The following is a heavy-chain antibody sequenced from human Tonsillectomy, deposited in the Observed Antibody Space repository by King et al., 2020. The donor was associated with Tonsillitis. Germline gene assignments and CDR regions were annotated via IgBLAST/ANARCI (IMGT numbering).Heavy chain of an antibody. CDR2: ISYDGSRR. V-gene: IGHV3-33*05. J-gene: IGHJ4*02. D-gene: IGHD5-24*01. Sequence: VQLVESGGGVVQPGRSLRLSCAASGFTFNTYGMHWVRQAPGKGLEWVAVISYDGSRRYYADSVKGRFTISRDNSKNTLCLQMNSLRVEDTAVYYCARDWVRVEMATGGLGTLVTVPS. CDR1: GFTFNTYG. CDR3: ARDWVRVEMAT.